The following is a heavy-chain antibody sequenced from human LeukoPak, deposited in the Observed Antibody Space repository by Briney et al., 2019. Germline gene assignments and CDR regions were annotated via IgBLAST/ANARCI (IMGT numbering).Heavy chain of an antibody. CDR3: AKHPDYSPFNNWFDP. D-gene: IGHD2-21*01. CDR1: GFTFDDYA. V-gene: IGHV3-23*01. J-gene: IGHJ5*02. Sequence: PGRSLRLSCAASGFTFDDYAMHWVRQAPGKGLEWVSAISGSGGSTYYADSVKGRFTISRDNSKNTLYLQMNSLRAEDTAVYYCAKHPDYSPFNNWFDPWGQGTLVTVSS. CDR2: ISGSGGST.